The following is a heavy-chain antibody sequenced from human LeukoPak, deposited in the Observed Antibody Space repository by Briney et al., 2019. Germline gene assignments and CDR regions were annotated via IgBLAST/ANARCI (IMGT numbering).Heavy chain of an antibody. CDR1: GGSISSSSYY. J-gene: IGHJ6*03. Sequence: SETLSLTCTVSGGSISSSSYYWGWLRQPPGKGLEWLGSIYYSGSTYYNPSLKSRVTISVDTSKNQFSLKLSSVTAADTAVYYCARETSQKGAHYMDVWGKGTTVTISS. CDR2: IYYSGST. D-gene: IGHD3-16*01. CDR3: ARETSQKGAHYMDV. V-gene: IGHV4-39*07.